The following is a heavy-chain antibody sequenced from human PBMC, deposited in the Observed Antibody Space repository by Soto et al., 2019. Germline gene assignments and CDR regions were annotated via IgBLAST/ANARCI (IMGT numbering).Heavy chain of an antibody. CDR3: AREPNYFDY. J-gene: IGHJ4*02. V-gene: IGHV1-18*01. Sequence: QVQLLQSGAGVKKPGASVKVSCKASGYTFTSYGISWWRQAPGQGLEWMGWISAYNGNTKYAQKLQGRVTMTTDTSTSTADMELRSLRSDDTAVYYCAREPNYFDYWGQGTLVTVSS. CDR1: GYTFTSYG. CDR2: ISAYNGNT.